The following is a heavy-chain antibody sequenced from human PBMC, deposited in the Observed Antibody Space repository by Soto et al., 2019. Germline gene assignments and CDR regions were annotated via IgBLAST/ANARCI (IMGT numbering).Heavy chain of an antibody. CDR2: VFHCGTT. D-gene: IGHD2-21*01. Sequence: ASETLSLTCTVSGGSMTSFYWSWIRQPPGKGLEWIGYVFHCGTTNYNPSLKSRVIISVYTSQNQFSLRLNSVTAADTAVYCCAGSISGYPWFDPWGQGALVTVAS. J-gene: IGHJ5*02. V-gene: IGHV4-59*03. CDR3: AGSISGYPWFDP. CDR1: GGSMTSFY.